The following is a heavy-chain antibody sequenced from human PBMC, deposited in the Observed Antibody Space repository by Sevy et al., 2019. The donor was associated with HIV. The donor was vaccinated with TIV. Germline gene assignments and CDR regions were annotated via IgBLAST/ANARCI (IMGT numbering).Heavy chain of an antibody. CDR1: GFTFSNYN. V-gene: IGHV3-21*06. J-gene: IGHJ6*02. D-gene: IGHD3-3*01. CDR3: ARDKTILGGRYGMDV. CDR2: ISTSSGYI. Sequence: GGSLRLSCAASGFTFSNYNINWVRQSPGKGLEWVSFISTSSGYIYYADSVKGRFTISRDNAKNSRYLQMNGLRAEDTAVYYCARDKTILGGRYGMDVWGQGTTVTVSS.